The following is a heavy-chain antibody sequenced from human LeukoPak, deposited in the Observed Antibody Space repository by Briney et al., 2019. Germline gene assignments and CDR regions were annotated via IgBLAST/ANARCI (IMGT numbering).Heavy chain of an antibody. CDR2: INEDGNEK. Sequence: PGGSLRLSCAASGFTFSGFWMSWVRQAPGKGLEWVAKINEDGNEKYYVDSVKGRFTISRDNAKSSLYLQMSSLRAEDTAVYYCARVRAEQYSSGWYQDYWGQGTLVTVSS. V-gene: IGHV3-7*02. D-gene: IGHD6-19*01. CDR1: GFTFSGFW. J-gene: IGHJ4*02. CDR3: ARVRAEQYSSGWYQDY.